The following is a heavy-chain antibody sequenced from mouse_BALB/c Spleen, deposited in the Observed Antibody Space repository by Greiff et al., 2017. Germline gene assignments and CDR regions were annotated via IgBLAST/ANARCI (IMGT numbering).Heavy chain of an antibody. Sequence: EVKLVESGGDLVKPGGSLKLSCAASGFTFSSYGMSWVRQTPDKRLEWVATISSGGSYTYYPDSVKGRFTISRDNAKNTLYLQMSSLKSEDTAMYYCARRGGLRNWYFDVWGAGTTVTVSS. V-gene: IGHV5-6*02. CDR3: ARRGGLRNWYFDV. CDR1: GFTFSSYG. D-gene: IGHD2-4*01. CDR2: ISSGGSYT. J-gene: IGHJ1*01.